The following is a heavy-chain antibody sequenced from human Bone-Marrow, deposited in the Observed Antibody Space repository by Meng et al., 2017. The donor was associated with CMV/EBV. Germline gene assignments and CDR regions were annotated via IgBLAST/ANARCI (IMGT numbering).Heavy chain of an antibody. CDR3: ARDLDEFAEYSSPLDY. V-gene: IGHV3-7*03. D-gene: IGHD6-6*01. CDR1: GFTFSSDW. J-gene: IGHJ4*02. Sequence: GESLKISCAASGFTFSSDWMSWVRQAPGKGLEWVANIKQDGREKYYVDSVKGRFTISRDNAKNSLYLQMNSLRAEDTAVYYCARDLDEFAEYSSPLDYWGQGTLVTVSS. CDR2: IKQDGREK.